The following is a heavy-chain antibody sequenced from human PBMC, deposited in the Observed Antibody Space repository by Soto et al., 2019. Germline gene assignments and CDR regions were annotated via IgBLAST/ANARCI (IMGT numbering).Heavy chain of an antibody. D-gene: IGHD6-25*01. CDR3: AIGLQRAHH. CDR2: IYIGGAT. V-gene: IGHV3-53*01. CDR1: GFTVTDHY. J-gene: IGHJ5*02. Sequence: PGGSLRLSCAVSGFTVTDHYVNWVRQAPGKGLEWVSVIYIGGATYYRDSVQGRFTLSRDPSDTSVSLHMNNLTVADTAVYFCAIGLQRAHHCGLGTLVTVSS.